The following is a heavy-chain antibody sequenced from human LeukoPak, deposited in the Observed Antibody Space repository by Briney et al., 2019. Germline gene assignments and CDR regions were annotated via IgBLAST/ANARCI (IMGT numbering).Heavy chain of an antibody. CDR2: MNPNSGNT. Sequence: GASVKASCKASGYTFTSYDITWVRQATGQGLEWMGWMNPNSGNTGYAQKFQGRVTLTRNTSISTAYMELSSLRSEDPAVYYCARVLRYFDWLLYGPDAFDIWGQGTMVTVSS. J-gene: IGHJ3*02. CDR1: GYTFTSYD. CDR3: ARVLRYFDWLLYGPDAFDI. V-gene: IGHV1-8*01. D-gene: IGHD3-9*01.